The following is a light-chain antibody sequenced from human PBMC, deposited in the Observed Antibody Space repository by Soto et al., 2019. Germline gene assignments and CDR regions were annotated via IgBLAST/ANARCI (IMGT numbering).Light chain of an antibody. Sequence: VLTQSPATLSLSPGERATLSCRASQTVSSFLAWYQQKPGQAPRLLIHDSSDRATGIPARFSGSGSGTDCTLTISSLEPEYVAVYYFQQRSNWPLTFGGGTRVEI. V-gene: IGKV3-11*01. CDR3: QQRSNWPLT. J-gene: IGKJ4*01. CDR1: QTVSSF. CDR2: DSS.